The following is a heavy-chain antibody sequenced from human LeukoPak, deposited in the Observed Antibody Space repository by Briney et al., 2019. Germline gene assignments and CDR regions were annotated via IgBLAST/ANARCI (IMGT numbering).Heavy chain of an antibody. D-gene: IGHD5-12*01. CDR3: ARGGYGYSGYDYYFDY. CDR1: GFTFSSYA. Sequence: GGSLRLSCAASGFTFSSYAMSWVRQAPGKGLEWVSAISGSGGSTYYADSVKGRFTISRDNSKNTLYLQMNSLRAEDTAVYYCARGGYGYSGYDYYFDYWGQGTLVTVSS. CDR2: ISGSGGST. V-gene: IGHV3-23*01. J-gene: IGHJ4*02.